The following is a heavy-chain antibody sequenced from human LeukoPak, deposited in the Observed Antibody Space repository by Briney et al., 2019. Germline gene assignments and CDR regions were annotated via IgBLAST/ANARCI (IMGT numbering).Heavy chain of an antibody. CDR3: ARVRGSNWFDP. D-gene: IGHD3-16*01. Sequence: PSETLSLTCAVYGGPFSGYYWSWIRQPPGEGLEWIGEINHSGSANYNPSLKSRVTISVDTSKNQFSLKLTSVTAADTAVYYCARVRGSNWFDPWGQGTLVTVSS. V-gene: IGHV4-34*01. CDR1: GGPFSGYY. CDR2: INHSGSA. J-gene: IGHJ5*02.